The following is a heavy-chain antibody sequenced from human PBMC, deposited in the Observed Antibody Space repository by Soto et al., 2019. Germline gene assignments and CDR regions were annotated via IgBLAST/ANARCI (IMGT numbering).Heavy chain of an antibody. D-gene: IGHD3-10*01. CDR1: GGSISSGGYY. Sequence: WGALSLTCSVSGGSISSGGYYWSCIRQHRGKGLEWIGNIYYSGSTNYNRPIQSRVTMSVDTSKKQFTLKLSSVTAADTGVYFCARYFMVPVDFFDYWGQGTLVTVSS. J-gene: IGHJ4*02. CDR2: IYYSGST. V-gene: IGHV4-61*08. CDR3: ARYFMVPVDFFDY.